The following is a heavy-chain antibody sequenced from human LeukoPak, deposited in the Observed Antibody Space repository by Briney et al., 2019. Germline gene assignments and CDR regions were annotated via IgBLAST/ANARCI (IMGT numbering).Heavy chain of an antibody. J-gene: IGHJ5*02. CDR3: ASTTFYYGSGSYYYEGFDP. V-gene: IGHV4-31*03. D-gene: IGHD3-10*01. CDR1: GGSISSGGYY. CDR2: IYYSGST. Sequence: PSETLSLTCTVSGGSISSGGYYWSWIRQHPGKGLEWIGYIYYSGSTYYNPSLKSRITISVDTSKNQFSLKVNSVTAADTAVYYCASTTFYYGSGSYYYEGFDPWGQGTLVTVSS.